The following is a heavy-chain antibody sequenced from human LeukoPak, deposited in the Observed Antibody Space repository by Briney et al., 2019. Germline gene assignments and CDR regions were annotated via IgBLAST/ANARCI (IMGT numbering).Heavy chain of an antibody. V-gene: IGHV3-48*02. CDR3: AKTPRFTRSWFAFDI. D-gene: IGHD3-10*01. CDR1: GFTFSSYG. J-gene: IGHJ3*02. Sequence: GGSLRLSCAASGFTFSSYGMHWVRQAPGKGLEWLSYIRSSGNTIYYADSVKGRFTISRDNAKNSLSLQMNSLRDDDTAVYYCAKTPRFTRSWFAFDIWGQGTVVTASS. CDR2: IRSSGNTI.